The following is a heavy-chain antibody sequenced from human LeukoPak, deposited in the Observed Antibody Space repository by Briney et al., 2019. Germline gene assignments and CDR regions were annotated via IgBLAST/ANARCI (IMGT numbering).Heavy chain of an antibody. V-gene: IGHV4-59*12. D-gene: IGHD3-9*01. J-gene: IGHJ4*02. CDR1: GGSISSYY. Sequence: PSETLSLTCTVSGGSISSYYWSWIRQPPGKGLEWIGYIYYSGSTNYNPSLKSRVTISVDTSKNQFSLKLSSVTAADTAVYYCASRARVLRHFDWLSPLRYWGQGTLVTVSS. CDR3: ASRARVLRHFDWLSPLRY. CDR2: IYYSGST.